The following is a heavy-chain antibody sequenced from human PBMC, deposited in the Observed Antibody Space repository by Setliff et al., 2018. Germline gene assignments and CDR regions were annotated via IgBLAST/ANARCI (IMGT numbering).Heavy chain of an antibody. J-gene: IGHJ3*01. CDR1: GASVSNVNYY. CDR2: IYYSGKT. D-gene: IGHD3-3*01. V-gene: IGHV4-39*01. Sequence: SEPLSLTCSVSGASVSNVNYYWGWIRQPPGKGLEWVGSIYYSGKTYSNPSFKSRVTMSVDKSKNQFSLKLASVTAADRAVYYCARIAYFDFWRGFGVGAFDLWGHGSVVTVSS. CDR3: ARIAYFDFWRGFGVGAFDL.